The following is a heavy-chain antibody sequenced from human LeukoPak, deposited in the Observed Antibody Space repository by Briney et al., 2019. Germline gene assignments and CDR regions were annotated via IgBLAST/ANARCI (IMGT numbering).Heavy chain of an antibody. Sequence: PGGSLRLSCAASGFTFRSYSMNWVRQAPGKGLEWVSYISSSSSTIYYADSVKGRFTISRDNAKNSLYLQMNSLKTEDTAVYYCARYGLEEGDAFDIWGQGTMVTVSS. V-gene: IGHV3-48*04. CDR3: ARYGLEEGDAFDI. J-gene: IGHJ3*02. D-gene: IGHD3-3*01. CDR1: GFTFRSYS. CDR2: ISSSSSTI.